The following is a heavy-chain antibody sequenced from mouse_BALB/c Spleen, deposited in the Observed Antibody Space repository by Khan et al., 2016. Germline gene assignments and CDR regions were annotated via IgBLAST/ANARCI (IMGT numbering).Heavy chain of an antibody. CDR1: GFTFSDYY. D-gene: IGHD2-1*01. Sequence: EVELVESGGGLVKPGGSLKLSCAASGFTFSDYYMYWVRQTPEKRLEWVATISDGGSYTYYPDSVKGRFTISRDNDKNNLYLQMRSLKYEDTAMYYCARDGNFAYWGQGTLVTVSA. V-gene: IGHV5-4*02. CDR3: ARDGNFAY. CDR2: ISDGGSYT. J-gene: IGHJ3*01.